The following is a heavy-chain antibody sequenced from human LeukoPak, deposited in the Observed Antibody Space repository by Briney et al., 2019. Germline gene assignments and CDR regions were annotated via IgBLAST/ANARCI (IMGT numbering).Heavy chain of an antibody. CDR1: GYTFTSYG. CDR2: ISAYNGNT. J-gene: IGHJ1*01. V-gene: IGHV1-18*01. CDR3: ARVRCGGGCYPALQH. D-gene: IGHD2-21*02. Sequence: GASVKVSCKASGYTFTSYGISWVRQAPGQGLEWMGWISAYNGNTNYAQKLQGRVTMTTDTSTSTAYMELRSLRSDDTAVYYCARVRCGGGCYPALQHWGQGTLVTVSS.